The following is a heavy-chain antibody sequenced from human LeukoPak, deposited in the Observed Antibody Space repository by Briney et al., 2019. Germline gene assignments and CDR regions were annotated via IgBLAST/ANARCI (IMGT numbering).Heavy chain of an antibody. CDR2: IKQDGSEK. V-gene: IGHV3-7*01. Sequence: GGSLRLSCAASGFTFSSYSMSWVRQAPGNGLEWVANIKQDGSEKYYVDSVKGRFTISRDNAKNSLYLQMNSLRAEDTAVYYCAREEQLVHLDYWGQGTLVTVSS. J-gene: IGHJ4*02. CDR3: AREEQLVHLDY. D-gene: IGHD6-6*01. CDR1: GFTFSSYS.